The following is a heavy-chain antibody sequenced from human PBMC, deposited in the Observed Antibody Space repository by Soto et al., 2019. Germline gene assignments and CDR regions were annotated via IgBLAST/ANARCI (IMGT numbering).Heavy chain of an antibody. CDR2: LFPGEFDT. D-gene: IGHD6-25*01. CDR1: GYRFSSYW. Sequence: GESLKLSCGGSGYRFSSYWIGWVRQMPGKGLEWMGILFPGEFDTRYSPSFQGQVTISVDKSINTAYLQWSSLKASDTAMYYCAISSLAAAGFDYWGQGTLVTVSS. CDR3: AISSLAAAGFDY. J-gene: IGHJ4*02. V-gene: IGHV5-51*01.